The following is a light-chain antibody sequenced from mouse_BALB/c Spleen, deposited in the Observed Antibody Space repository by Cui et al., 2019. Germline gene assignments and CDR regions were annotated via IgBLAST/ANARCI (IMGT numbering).Light chain of an antibody. Sequence: QIVLTKSPAIMSASLGERVTMTCTASSSVNSSYLHWYQQKPGSSPKLWIYSTSNLASGVPARFSGSGSGTSYSLTISSMEAEDAATYYCHQYHRSPYTFGGGTKLEIK. CDR1: SSVNSSY. V-gene: IGKV4-74*01. CDR3: HQYHRSPYT. CDR2: STS. J-gene: IGKJ2*01.